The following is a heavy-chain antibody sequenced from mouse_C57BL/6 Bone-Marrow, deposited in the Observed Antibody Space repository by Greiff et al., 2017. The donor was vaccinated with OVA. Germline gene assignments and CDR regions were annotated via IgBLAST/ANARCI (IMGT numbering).Heavy chain of an antibody. V-gene: IGHV1-54*01. CDR3: ARWTDY. CDR1: GYAFTNYL. CDR2: INPGSGGT. Sequence: QVQLQQPGAELVRPGTSVKVSCKASGYAFTNYLIEWVKQRPGQGLEWIGVINPGSGGTNYNEKFKGKATLTADKSSSTAYMQLSSLTSEDSAVYFCARWTDYWGQGTTLTVSS. J-gene: IGHJ2*01.